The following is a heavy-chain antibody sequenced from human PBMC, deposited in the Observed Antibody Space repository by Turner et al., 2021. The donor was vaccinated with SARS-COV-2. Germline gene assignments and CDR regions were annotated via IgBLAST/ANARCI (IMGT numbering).Heavy chain of an antibody. CDR1: GYTLRELS. CDR2: INHEDGET. Sequence: QVHLLQSGADVKKPGASVKVTCKVSGYTLRELSIHWVRQAPGKGPEWMGGINHEDGETNYAQMFQGRFTLTEDTSTDTLYMELSSLRSEDTAVYYCATSWELPNAAFDSWGQGTLVTVSS. CDR3: ATSWELPNAAFDS. V-gene: IGHV1-24*01. J-gene: IGHJ4*02. D-gene: IGHD1-7*01.